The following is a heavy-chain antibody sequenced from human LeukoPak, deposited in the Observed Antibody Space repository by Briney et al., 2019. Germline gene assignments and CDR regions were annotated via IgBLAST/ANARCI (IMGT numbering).Heavy chain of an antibody. CDR2: INHSGST. Sequence: SETLSLTCGVCGGSFSGYYWSWIRQPPGKGLEWIGEINHSGSTNYNPSLKSRVTISVDTSKNQFSLKLSSVTAADTAVYYCARHGWYCVDYWGQGTLVTVSS. CDR3: ARHGWYCVDY. D-gene: IGHD6-19*01. CDR1: GGSFSGYY. J-gene: IGHJ4*02. V-gene: IGHV4-34*01.